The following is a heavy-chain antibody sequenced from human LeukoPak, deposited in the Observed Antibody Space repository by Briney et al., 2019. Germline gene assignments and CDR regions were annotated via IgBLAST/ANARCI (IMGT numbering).Heavy chain of an antibody. Sequence: PGGSPRLSCAASGFTFSSYWMSWVRQAPGKGLEWVANIKQDGSEKYYVDSVKGRFTISRDNAKNSLYLQMNSLRAEDTAVYYCARRSSPSGRDAFDIWGQGTMVTVSS. CDR2: IKQDGSEK. D-gene: IGHD6-19*01. J-gene: IGHJ3*02. CDR3: ARRSSPSGRDAFDI. CDR1: GFTFSSYW. V-gene: IGHV3-7*01.